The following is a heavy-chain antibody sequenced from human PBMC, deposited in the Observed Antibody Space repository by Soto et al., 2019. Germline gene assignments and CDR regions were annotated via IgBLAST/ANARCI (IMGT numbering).Heavy chain of an antibody. D-gene: IGHD3-22*01. CDR2: INHSGST. V-gene: IGHV4-4*02. Sequence: QVQLQESGPGLVKPSGTLSLTCAVSGGSISSSNWWSWVRQPPGKGLEWIGEINHSGSTNYNPSLKSRVTISVDTSKNLFSLKLSSVTAADTAVYYCARVPYYDSSGDEFDPWGQGTLVTVSS. CDR1: GGSISSSNW. J-gene: IGHJ5*02. CDR3: ARVPYYDSSGDEFDP.